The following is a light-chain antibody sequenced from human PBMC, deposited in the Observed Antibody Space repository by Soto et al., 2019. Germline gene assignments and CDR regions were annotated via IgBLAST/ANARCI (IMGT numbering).Light chain of an antibody. V-gene: IGLV1-44*01. Sequence: QSVLTQPPSASGTPGQRVTISCSGSSSNIGSNTVNWYQQLPGTAPKLLIYSNNQRPSGVPDRFSGSKSGTSASLAISGLQSDDEADYYCAAWDASLNGPVFGGGTKVTVL. CDR3: AAWDASLNGPV. CDR2: SNN. J-gene: IGLJ2*01. CDR1: SSNIGSNT.